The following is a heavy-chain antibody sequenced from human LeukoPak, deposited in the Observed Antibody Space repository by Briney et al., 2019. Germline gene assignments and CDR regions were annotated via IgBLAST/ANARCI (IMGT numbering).Heavy chain of an antibody. CDR1: GGSISSYY. CDR3: ARDLSGGYSYGYWLDP. V-gene: IGHV4-4*07. J-gene: IGHJ5*02. D-gene: IGHD5-18*01. Sequence: SETLSLTCTVSGGSISSYYWSWIRQPPGKGLEWIGRIYTSGSTNYNPSLKSRVTMSVDTSKNQFSLKLSSVTAADTAVYYCARDLSGGYSYGYWLDPXXXGXLXTVSS. CDR2: IYTSGST.